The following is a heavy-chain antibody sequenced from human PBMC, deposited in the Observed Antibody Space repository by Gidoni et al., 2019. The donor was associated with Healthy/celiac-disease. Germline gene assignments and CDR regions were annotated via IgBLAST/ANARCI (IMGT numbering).Heavy chain of an antibody. CDR3: AKGEPYGGNSVDVDY. J-gene: IGHJ4*02. Sequence: EVQLLESGGGLVQPGGSRRLSCAASGLTFGSYARSWVRQAPGKGLEWVSSISGSGGSTYYADSVKGRFTISRDNSKNPLYLQMTSLRAEDTAVYYCAKGEPYGGNSVDVDYWGQGTLVTVSS. CDR2: ISGSGGST. CDR1: GLTFGSYA. D-gene: IGHD4-17*01. V-gene: IGHV3-23*01.